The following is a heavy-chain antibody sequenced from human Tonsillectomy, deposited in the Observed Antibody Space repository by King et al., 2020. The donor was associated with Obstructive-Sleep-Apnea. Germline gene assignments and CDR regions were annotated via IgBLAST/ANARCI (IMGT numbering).Heavy chain of an antibody. CDR2: ISVSGGST. Sequence: VQLVESGGGLVRPGGSLRVSCVASRFTFNNYAMSWFRQAPGKGLEWVSGISVSGGSTYFADSVKGRFTLSRDNSKNTLYLQMNSLRVEDTAVYFCAKDYEFQGHGYNQKFDSWGQGTLVSVSS. CDR1: RFTFNNYA. D-gene: IGHD5-18*01. J-gene: IGHJ4*02. V-gene: IGHV3-23*04. CDR3: AKDYEFQGHGYNQKFDS.